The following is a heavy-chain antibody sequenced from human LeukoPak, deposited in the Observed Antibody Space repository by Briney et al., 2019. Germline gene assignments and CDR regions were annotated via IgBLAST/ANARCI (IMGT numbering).Heavy chain of an antibody. Sequence: SETLSLTCTVSGGSISSYYWSWIRQPPGKGLEWIGYIYYSGSTNYNPSLKSRVTISVDTSKNQFSLKLSSVTAADTAVYYCARAPTVTTFDYWGQGTLVTVSS. J-gene: IGHJ4*02. D-gene: IGHD4-17*01. V-gene: IGHV4-59*01. CDR2: IYYSGST. CDR1: GGSISSYY. CDR3: ARAPTVTTFDY.